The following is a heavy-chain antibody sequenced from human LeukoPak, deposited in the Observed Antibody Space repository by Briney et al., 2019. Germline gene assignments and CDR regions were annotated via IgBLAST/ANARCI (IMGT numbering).Heavy chain of an antibody. CDR2: ISGSGGST. J-gene: IGHJ4*02. V-gene: IGHV3-23*01. D-gene: IGHD1-26*01. CDR1: GVTFSSYA. Sequence: PGGSLRLSCAASGVTFSSYAMSWVRQAPGKGLEWVSAISGSGGSTYYADSVKGRFTISRDNSKNTLYLQMNSLRAEDTAVYYCAKIRGSGSYYPPPFDYWGQGTLVTVSS. CDR3: AKIRGSGSYYPPPFDY.